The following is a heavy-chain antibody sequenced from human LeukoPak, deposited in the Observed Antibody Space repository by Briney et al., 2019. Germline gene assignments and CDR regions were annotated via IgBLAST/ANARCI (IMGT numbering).Heavy chain of an antibody. V-gene: IGHV3-64*02. CDR3: AKDMAAYYYASGNIDY. D-gene: IGHD3-10*01. Sequence: PGGSLRLSCAASGFAFSDHYMDWVRQAPGKGLEYVSGISTNGGSTYYADSVKGRFTISRDNSKNSLYLQMNSLRAEDTALYYCAKDMAAYYYASGNIDYWGQGTLVTVSS. CDR2: ISTNGGST. CDR1: GFAFSDHY. J-gene: IGHJ4*02.